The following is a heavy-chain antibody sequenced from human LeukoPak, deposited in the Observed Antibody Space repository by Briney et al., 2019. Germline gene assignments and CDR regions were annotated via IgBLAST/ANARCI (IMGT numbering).Heavy chain of an antibody. CDR1: GYTFTGYY. CDR2: INTNSGGT. J-gene: IGHJ4*02. CDR3: ARDLFIRQWLVLGY. V-gene: IGHV1-2*02. Sequence: ASVKVSCKASGYTFTGYYMHWVRQAPGQGLEWMGWINTNSGGTNYAQKFQGRVTMTRDTSISTAYTELSRLRSDDTAVYYCARDLFIRQWLVLGYWGQGTLVTVSS. D-gene: IGHD6-19*01.